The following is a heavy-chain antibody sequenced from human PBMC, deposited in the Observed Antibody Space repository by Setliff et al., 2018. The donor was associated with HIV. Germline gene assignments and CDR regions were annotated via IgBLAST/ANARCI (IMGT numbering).Heavy chain of an antibody. CDR2: IDTINGNT. CDR3: ARDYYDSGGYYYAFDH. J-gene: IGHJ4*02. Sequence: ASVKVSCKASGYTFTSHGISWVRQAPGQRPEWMGWIDTINGNTKYSQKFQGRVSITRDTSASTIYMELNSLRSEDTALYYCARDYYDSGGYYYAFDHWGQGTLVTVSS. D-gene: IGHD3-22*01. CDR1: GYTFTSHG. V-gene: IGHV1-3*04.